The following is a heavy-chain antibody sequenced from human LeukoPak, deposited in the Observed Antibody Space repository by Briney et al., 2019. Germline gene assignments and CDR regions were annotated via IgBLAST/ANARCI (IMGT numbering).Heavy chain of an antibody. J-gene: IGHJ4*02. CDR1: GGSISSYY. Sequence: PSETLSLTCTVSGGSISSYYWSWIRQPPGKGLEWIGYIYYSGSTNYNPSLKSRVTISVDTYKNQFSLKLSSVTAADTAVYYCARGAYYYDSSGFDYWGQGTLVTVSS. CDR3: ARGAYYYDSSGFDY. V-gene: IGHV4-59*01. CDR2: IYYSGST. D-gene: IGHD3-22*01.